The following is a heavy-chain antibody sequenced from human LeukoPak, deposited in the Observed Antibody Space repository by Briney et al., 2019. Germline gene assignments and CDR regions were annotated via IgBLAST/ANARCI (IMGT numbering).Heavy chain of an antibody. V-gene: IGHV1-18*01. D-gene: IGHD3-10*01. CDR3: ARHTLYGSGSYYVYYFDY. Sequence: ASVTVSCKASGYTFTSYGISWVRQAPGQGLEWMGWISSYNGNTNYAQKLQGRVTMTTDTSTSAAYMELRSLRSDDTAVYYCARHTLYGSGSYYVYYFDYWGQGTLITVSS. CDR2: ISSYNGNT. J-gene: IGHJ4*02. CDR1: GYTFTSYG.